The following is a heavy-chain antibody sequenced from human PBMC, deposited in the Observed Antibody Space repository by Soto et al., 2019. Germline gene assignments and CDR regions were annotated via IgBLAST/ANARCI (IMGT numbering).Heavy chain of an antibody. CDR2: IYYSGST. V-gene: IGHV4-59*01. CDR3: AREGYSSGWYGRYFDY. Sequence: SETLSLTCTVSGGSISSYYWSWIRQPPGKGLEWIGYIYYSGSTNYNPSLKSRVTISVDTSKNQFSLKLSSVTAADTAVYYCAREGYSSGWYGRYFDYWGQGTLVTVSS. D-gene: IGHD6-19*01. CDR1: GGSISSYY. J-gene: IGHJ4*02.